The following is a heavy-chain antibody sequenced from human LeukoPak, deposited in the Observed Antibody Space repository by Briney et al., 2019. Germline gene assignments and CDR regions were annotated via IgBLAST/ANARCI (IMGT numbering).Heavy chain of an antibody. V-gene: IGHV3-21*01. CDR1: GFTFSSYS. CDR3: ARDEVLWFGELPPYYYGMDV. D-gene: IGHD3-10*01. CDR2: ISSSSSYI. Sequence: GGSLRLSCAASGFTFSSYSMNWVRQAPGKGLEWVSSISSSSSYIYYADSVKGRFTISRDNAKNSLYLQMNSLRAEDTAVYYCARDEVLWFGELPPYYYGMDVWGKGTTVTASS. J-gene: IGHJ6*04.